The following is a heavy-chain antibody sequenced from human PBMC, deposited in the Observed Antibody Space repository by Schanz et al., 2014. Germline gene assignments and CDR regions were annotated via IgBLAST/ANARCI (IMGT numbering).Heavy chain of an antibody. J-gene: IGHJ4*02. Sequence: PGGSLRLSCAASGFTFSDYYMAWIRQAPGQGLEWVSDISDSGDSTHYADSVKGRFTISRDNAKNSLFLQMNSLRAGDTAVYYCAKDGRLPYYGTGSDFDYWGQGTLVAVSS. CDR3: AKDGRLPYYGTGSDFDY. CDR1: GFTFSDYY. D-gene: IGHD3-22*01. V-gene: IGHV3-11*01. CDR2: ISDSGDST.